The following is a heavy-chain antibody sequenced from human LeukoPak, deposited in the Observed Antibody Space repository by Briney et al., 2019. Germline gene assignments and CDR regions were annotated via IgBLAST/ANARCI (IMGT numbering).Heavy chain of an antibody. V-gene: IGHV3-33*08. CDR2: IWYDGSNK. CDR3: ARDLRITMIVVVKYGMDV. CDR1: GFTFSSIA. Sequence: PGGSLRLSCAASGFTFSSIAMSWVRQAPGKGLEWVAGIWYDGSNKYYADSVKGRFTISRDNSKNTLYLQMNSLRAEDTAVYYCARDLRITMIVVVKYGMDVWGQGTTVTVSS. D-gene: IGHD3-22*01. J-gene: IGHJ6*02.